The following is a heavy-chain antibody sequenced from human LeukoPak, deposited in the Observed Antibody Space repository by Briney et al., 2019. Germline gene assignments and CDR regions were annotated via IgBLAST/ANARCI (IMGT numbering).Heavy chain of an antibody. CDR3: ARDRGDGYDYFWDY. D-gene: IGHD5-12*01. CDR2: IHYSGST. CDR1: GGSINNYY. J-gene: IGHJ4*02. V-gene: IGHV4-59*01. Sequence: SETLSLTCTVSGGSINNYYWSWIRQPPGKGLEWIGYIHYSGSTNYNPSLKSRVTISVDTSKNQFPLKLSSVTAADTAVYYCARDRGDGYDYFWDYWGQGTLVTVSS.